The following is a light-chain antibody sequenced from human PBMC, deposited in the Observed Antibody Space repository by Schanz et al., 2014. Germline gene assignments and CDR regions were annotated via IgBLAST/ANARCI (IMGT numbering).Light chain of an antibody. Sequence: EIVMTQSPATLSVSPGERGTLSCRASQSVSSNLAWYQQKPGQAPRLLIYGASTRATGIPARFSGSGSGTEFTLTISSLQPEDFATYYCQQSYIPPWTFGQGTRVEV. CDR2: GAS. J-gene: IGKJ1*01. CDR1: QSVSSN. CDR3: QQSYIPPWT. V-gene: IGKV3-15*01.